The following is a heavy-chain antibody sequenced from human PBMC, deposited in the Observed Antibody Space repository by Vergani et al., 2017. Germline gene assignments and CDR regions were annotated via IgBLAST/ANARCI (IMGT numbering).Heavy chain of an antibody. J-gene: IGHJ4*02. Sequence: QVQLVESGGGVVQPGRSLRLSCAASGFTFSSYAMHWVRQAPGKGLEWVAVISYDGSNKYYADSVKGRFTISRDNSKNTLYLQMNSLRAEDTAVYYCARDIFEAAVYLGYWGQGTLVTVSS. CDR3: ARDIFEAAVYLGY. D-gene: IGHD6-13*01. CDR2: ISYDGSNK. V-gene: IGHV3-30-3*01. CDR1: GFTFSSYA.